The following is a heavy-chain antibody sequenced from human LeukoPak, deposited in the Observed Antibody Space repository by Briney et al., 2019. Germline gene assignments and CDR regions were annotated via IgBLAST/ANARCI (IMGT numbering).Heavy chain of an antibody. CDR1: GFTFSSYA. V-gene: IGHV3-23*01. CDR2: ISGSGGST. J-gene: IGHJ4*02. D-gene: IGHD1-26*01. Sequence: QSGGSLRLSCAASGFTFSSYAMSWVRQAPGKGLEWVSAISGSGGSTYYADSVKGRFTISRDNSKNTLYLQMNSLRAEDTAVYYCAKDCGSYAASRFGRGFDFDYYWGQGTLVTVSS. CDR3: AKDCGSYAASRFGRGFDFDYY.